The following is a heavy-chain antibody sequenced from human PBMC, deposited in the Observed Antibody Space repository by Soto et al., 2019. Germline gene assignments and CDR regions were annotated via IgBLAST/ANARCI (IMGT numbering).Heavy chain of an antibody. CDR1: GFTFSSYA. CDR3: AGDLIGYDSSRGAFDI. CDR2: ISYDGSNK. J-gene: IGHJ3*02. Sequence: GGSLRLSCAASGFTFSSYAMHWVRQAPGKGLEWVAVISYDGSNKYYADSVKGRFTISRDNSKNTLYLQMNSLRAEDTAVYYCAGDLIGYDSSRGAFDIWGQGTMVTVSS. D-gene: IGHD3-22*01. V-gene: IGHV3-30-3*01.